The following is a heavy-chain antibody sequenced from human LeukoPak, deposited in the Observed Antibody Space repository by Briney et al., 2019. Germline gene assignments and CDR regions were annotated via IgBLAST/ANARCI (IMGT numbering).Heavy chain of an antibody. V-gene: IGHV3-7*01. CDR3: VRGGWELDY. CDR1: GFTVRDFW. Sequence: GGSLRLSCAASGFTVRDFWMAWVRQAPGKGLEWVGHIKEDRTADYYVDSVKGRFTISKDDGKNSLHLQMNSLRVEDTAVYYCVRGGWELDYWGQGTLVTVSS. J-gene: IGHJ4*02. CDR2: IKEDRTAD. D-gene: IGHD4-23*01.